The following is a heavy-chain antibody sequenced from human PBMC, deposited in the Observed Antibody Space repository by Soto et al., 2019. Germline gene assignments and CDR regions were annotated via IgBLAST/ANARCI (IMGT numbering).Heavy chain of an antibody. CDR1: GYTFTSYY. CDR3: AGAAFYYCAGGKRDVFCYYGLDD. V-gene: IGHV1-46*01. Sequence: ASVKVSCKASGYTFTSYYMHWVRQAPGQGLEWMGIINPSGGSTSYAQKFQGRVTMTRDTSTSTVYMELSSLRSEDTAVYYCAGAAFYYCAGGKRDVFCYYGLDDWGQGTTVTVSS. CDR2: INPSGGST. J-gene: IGHJ6*02. D-gene: IGHD3-10*01.